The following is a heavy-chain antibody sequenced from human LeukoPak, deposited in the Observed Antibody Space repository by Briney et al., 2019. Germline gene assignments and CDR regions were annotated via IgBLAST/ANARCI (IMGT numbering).Heavy chain of an antibody. CDR1: GFTFSSYA. D-gene: IGHD2-21*02. CDR3: ARDKRHLVVVTSPDSYFDY. J-gene: IGHJ4*01. CDR2: LSYDGSNK. Sequence: GGSLRLSCAASGFTFSSYAMHWVRQPPGKGLDWVAVLSYDGSNKYYADSVKGRFTISRDNSKNTLYLQMNSLRADDSAVYYCARDKRHLVVVTSPDSYFDYWGQGTLVSVSS. V-gene: IGHV3-30-3*01.